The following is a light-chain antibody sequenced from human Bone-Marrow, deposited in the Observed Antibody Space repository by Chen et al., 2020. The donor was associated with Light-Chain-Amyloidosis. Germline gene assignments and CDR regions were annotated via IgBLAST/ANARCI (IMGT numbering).Light chain of an antibody. Sequence: IWMTQSPSSLSASVGDRVTITCRASQNVGDYLHWYRHQPGEAPKLLIFAASNLQSGVPLRFSVSGSGTEFTLTINGLQPEDFATYYCQQSYGVRSLGQGTKLEI. CDR1: QNVGDY. V-gene: IGKV1-39*01. J-gene: IGKJ2*04. CDR2: AAS. CDR3: QQSYGVRS.